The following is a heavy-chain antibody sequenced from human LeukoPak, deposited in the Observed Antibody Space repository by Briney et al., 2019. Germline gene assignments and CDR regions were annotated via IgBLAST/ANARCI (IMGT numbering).Heavy chain of an antibody. J-gene: IGHJ4*02. CDR1: GFTFSSYA. CDR3: ANARGFSRLTKGY. D-gene: IGHD4/OR15-4a*01. Sequence: GGSLRLSCAASGFTFSSYAMSWVRQAPGKGLEWVSAISGSGGSTYYADSVKGRFTISRDNSKNTLYLQMNSLRAEDTAVYYCANARGFSRLTKGYWGQGTLVTVSS. CDR2: ISGSGGST. V-gene: IGHV3-23*01.